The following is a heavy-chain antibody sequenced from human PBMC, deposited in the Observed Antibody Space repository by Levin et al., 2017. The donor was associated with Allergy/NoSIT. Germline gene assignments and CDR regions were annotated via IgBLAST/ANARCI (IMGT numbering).Heavy chain of an antibody. V-gene: IGHV5-51*01. CDR3: ARHGKTSFRFDAFDI. Sequence: PGGSLRLSCKGSGYSFTSHWIGWVRQMPGKGLEWMGIIYPSDSDTRYSPSFQGQVTISADKSISTAYLQWSSLKASDTAIYYCARHGKTSFRFDAFDIWGQGTMVTVSS. CDR1: GYSFTSHW. J-gene: IGHJ3*02. CDR2: IYPSDSDT.